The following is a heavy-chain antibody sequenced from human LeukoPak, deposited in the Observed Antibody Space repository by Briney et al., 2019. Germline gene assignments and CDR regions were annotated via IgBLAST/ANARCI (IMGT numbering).Heavy chain of an antibody. CDR1: GFTFSDYW. D-gene: IGHD1-14*01. V-gene: IGHV3-7*01. CDR2: IKYDGNEE. Sequence: GGSLRLSCAASGFTFSDYWMSWMRQAPGKGLEWVANIKYDGNEEYYVDSVKGRFTISRDNAKNTLCLQMNSLRAEDTAVYYCAKGGTGGNWFDTWGQGTLVTVSS. J-gene: IGHJ5*02. CDR3: AKGGTGGNWFDT.